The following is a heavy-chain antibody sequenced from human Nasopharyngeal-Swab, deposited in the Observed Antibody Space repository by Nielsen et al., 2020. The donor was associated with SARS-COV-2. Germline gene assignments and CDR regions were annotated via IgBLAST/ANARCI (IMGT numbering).Heavy chain of an antibody. Sequence: LSLTCAASGFTFSSYGMHWVRQAPGKGLERVAVIWHDGSNKYYADSVKGRFTISRDNSKNTLYLQMNSLRAEDTAVYYCARDGRFGELLGFDPWGQGTLVTVSS. CDR1: GFTFSSYG. V-gene: IGHV3-33*01. CDR3: ARDGRFGELLGFDP. CDR2: IWHDGSNK. D-gene: IGHD3-10*01. J-gene: IGHJ5*02.